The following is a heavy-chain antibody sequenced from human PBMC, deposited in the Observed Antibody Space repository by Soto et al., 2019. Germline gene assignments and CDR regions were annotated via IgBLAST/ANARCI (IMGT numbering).Heavy chain of an antibody. CDR2: IIPIFGTA. V-gene: IGHV1-69*13. J-gene: IGHJ4*02. Sequence: GASLKVSCKASGGTVSIYAISWVRQVPGQGLEWMGGIIPIFGTANYAQKFQGRVTITADESTSTAYMELSSLRSEDTAVYYCARGSSYYDSSGYYRLWGQGTLVTVSS. D-gene: IGHD3-22*01. CDR3: ARGSSYYDSSGYYRL. CDR1: GGTVSIYA.